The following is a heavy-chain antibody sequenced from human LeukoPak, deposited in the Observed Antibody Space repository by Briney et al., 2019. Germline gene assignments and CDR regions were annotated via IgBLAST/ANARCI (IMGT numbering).Heavy chain of an antibody. CDR2: IYYSGST. V-gene: IGHV4-30-4*01. J-gene: IGHJ5*02. D-gene: IGHD2-2*01. Sequence: SETLSLTCTVSGGSISSGDYYWSWIRQPPGTGLEWIGYIYYSGSTYYNPSLKSRVTISVDTSKNQFSLKLSSVTAADTAVYYCAREVGTSWFDPWGQGTLVTVSS. CDR1: GGSISSGDYY. CDR3: AREVGTSWFDP.